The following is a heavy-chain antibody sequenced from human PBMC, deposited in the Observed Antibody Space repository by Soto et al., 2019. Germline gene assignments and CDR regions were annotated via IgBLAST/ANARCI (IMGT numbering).Heavy chain of an antibody. CDR2: ISSSSSYI. Sequence: GGSLRLSCAASGFTFSSYSMNWVRQAPGKGLEWVSSISSSSSYIYYADSVKGRFTISRDNAKNSLYLQMNSLRAEDTAVYYCARESLTTVTPYYYYYGMDVWGQGTTVTVSS. J-gene: IGHJ6*02. CDR3: ARESLTTVTPYYYYYGMDV. CDR1: GFTFSSYS. D-gene: IGHD4-4*01. V-gene: IGHV3-21*01.